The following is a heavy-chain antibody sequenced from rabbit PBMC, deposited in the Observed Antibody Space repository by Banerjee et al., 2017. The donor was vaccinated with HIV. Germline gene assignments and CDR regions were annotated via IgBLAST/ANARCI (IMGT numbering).Heavy chain of an antibody. Sequence: QQQLEESGGGLVKPGGTLTLTCKASGFDFSSGYDMCWVRQAPGKGLELIGCIITGSGWTWYASWVNGRFTISKTSSTVDLKMTSLTAADTATYFCARSGYVGYGWTTLNFWGPGTLVTVS. J-gene: IGHJ4*01. CDR1: GFDFSSGYD. V-gene: IGHV1S43*01. CDR2: IITGSGWT. CDR3: ARSGYVGYGWTTLNF. D-gene: IGHD1-1*01.